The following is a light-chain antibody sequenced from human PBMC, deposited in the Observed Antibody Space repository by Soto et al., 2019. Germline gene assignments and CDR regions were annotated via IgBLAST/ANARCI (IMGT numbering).Light chain of an antibody. CDR2: SNN. CDR3: AAWDDSLNGHYV. J-gene: IGLJ1*01. V-gene: IGLV1-44*01. Sequence: LPSPPPRPGTPGRRDTTIASGSTPNIGSNTVNWYQQLPGTAPQLLIYSNNQRPSGVPDRFSGSKSGTSASLAISGLQSEDEADYYCAAWDDSLNGHYVFGTGTKVTVL. CDR1: TPNIGSNT.